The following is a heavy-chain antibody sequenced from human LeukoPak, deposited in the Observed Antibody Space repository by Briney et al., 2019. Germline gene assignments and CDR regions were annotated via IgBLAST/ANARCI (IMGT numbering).Heavy chain of an antibody. J-gene: IGHJ4*02. V-gene: IGHV5-51*01. CDR2: IYPGDSDT. D-gene: IGHD5-18*01. Sequence: GEPLKIPCKGSGYTFTSYWIAWVGQMPGKGLEWMGIIYPGDSDTRYSPSFQGQVTISTDKSISTAYLQWSSRTASDTAMYYCPRPSPGPYSDEQAPDYWGQGTLVTVSS. CDR3: PRPSPGPYSDEQAPDY. CDR1: GYTFTSYW.